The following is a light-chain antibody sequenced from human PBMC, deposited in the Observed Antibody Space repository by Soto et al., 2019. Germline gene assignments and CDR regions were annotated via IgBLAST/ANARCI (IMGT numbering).Light chain of an antibody. CDR2: LDSDGSH. CDR1: SGHRTYA. CDR3: PTWSTGTHVV. J-gene: IGLJ7*01. Sequence: QLVLTQSPSASASLGASVKLTCTLSSGHRTYAIAWHQLRPEKGPRFLMKLDSDGSHTRGAGIPDRFSASSSGPERYLTISRLQAEDGAGYYWPTWSTGTHVVFGGGTQLTVL. V-gene: IGLV4-69*01.